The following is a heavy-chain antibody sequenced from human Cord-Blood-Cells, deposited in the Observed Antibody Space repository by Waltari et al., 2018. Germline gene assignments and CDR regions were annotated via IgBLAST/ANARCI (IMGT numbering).Heavy chain of an antibody. V-gene: IGHV4-34*01. J-gene: IGHJ3*02. CDR2: INHSGST. D-gene: IGHD3-9*01. CDR3: ALILAGAKGDAFDI. CDR1: GGSFSGYS. Sequence: QVQLQQWGAGLLKPSETLSLTCAVYGGSFSGYSWSLIRQPPGKGLEWIGEINHSGSTNYNPSLKSRVTISVDTSKNQFSLKLSSVTAADTAVYYCALILAGAKGDAFDIWGQGTMVTVSS.